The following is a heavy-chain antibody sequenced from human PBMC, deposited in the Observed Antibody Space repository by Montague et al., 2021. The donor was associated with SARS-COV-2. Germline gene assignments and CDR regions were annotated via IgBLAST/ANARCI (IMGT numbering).Heavy chain of an antibody. CDR1: GGSISSGSYY. Sequence: TLSLTCTVSGGSISSGSYYWIWIRQPAGKGLEWIGRVYASVITNYNPSLKSRVTISLDTSKNQFSMRLSSVTAADTDLYYCIRAIPSVDSWGQGTLVTVSS. CDR3: IRAIPSVDS. CDR2: VYASVIT. V-gene: IGHV4-61*02. J-gene: IGHJ5*01.